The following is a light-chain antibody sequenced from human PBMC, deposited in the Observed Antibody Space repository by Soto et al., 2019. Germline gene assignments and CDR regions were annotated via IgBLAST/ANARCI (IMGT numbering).Light chain of an antibody. J-gene: IGLJ1*01. CDR2: DVS. CDR3: SSYTSSSIPYV. CDR1: NSDVGGYNF. V-gene: IGLV2-14*01. Sequence: QSALTQPASVSGSPGQSITISCTGTNSDVGGYNFVSWYQQHPDKAPKLMIYDVSNRPSGVSNRFSGSKSGNTASLNISGLQAEDEADYYCSSYTSSSIPYVFGIGTKLTVL.